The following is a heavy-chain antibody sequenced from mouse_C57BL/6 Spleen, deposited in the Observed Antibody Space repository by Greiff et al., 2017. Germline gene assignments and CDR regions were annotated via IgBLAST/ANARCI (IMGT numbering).Heavy chain of an antibody. CDR1: GYSITSGYY. D-gene: IGHD2-14*01. J-gene: IGHJ2*01. CDR3: ARGGLLKEYYFDY. Sequence: EVQLVESGPGLVKPSQSLSLTCSVTGYSITSGYYWNWIRQFPGNKLEWTGYISYDGSNNYNPSLKNRISLTRDTSKNQFFLKLNSVTTEDTATYDCARGGLLKEYYFDYWGQGTTLTVSS. V-gene: IGHV3-6*01. CDR2: ISYDGSN.